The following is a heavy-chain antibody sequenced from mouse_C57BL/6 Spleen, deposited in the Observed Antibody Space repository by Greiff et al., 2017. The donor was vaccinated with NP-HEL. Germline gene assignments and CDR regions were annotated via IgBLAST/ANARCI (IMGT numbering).Heavy chain of an antibody. D-gene: IGHD4-1*01. CDR3: AREEWEPHWYFDV. J-gene: IGHJ1*03. CDR1: GYAFSSSW. Sequence: VQVVESGPELVKPGASVKISCKASGYAFSSSWMNWVKQRPGKGLEWIGRIYPGDGDTNYNGKFKGKATLTADKSSSTAYMQLSSLTSEDSAVYFCAREEWEPHWYFDVWGTGTTVTVSS. V-gene: IGHV1-82*01. CDR2: IYPGDGDT.